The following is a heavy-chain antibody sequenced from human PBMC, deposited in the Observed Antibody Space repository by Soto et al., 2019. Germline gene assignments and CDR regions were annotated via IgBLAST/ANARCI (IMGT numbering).Heavy chain of an antibody. V-gene: IGHV3-15*07. Sequence: EVQLVESGGGLVKPGGSLGLSCAASGFTFSNAWLNWVRQAPGKGLEWVGRIKSKIDGGTRDYAAPVKGRFTISRDDSKNTVYLQMNSLKTEDTAVYYCTTDHPYYYGGSCYDHWGQGTLATVSS. CDR2: IKSKIDGGTR. CDR3: TTDHPYYYGGSCYDH. CDR1: GFTFSNAW. J-gene: IGHJ4*02. D-gene: IGHD3-22*01.